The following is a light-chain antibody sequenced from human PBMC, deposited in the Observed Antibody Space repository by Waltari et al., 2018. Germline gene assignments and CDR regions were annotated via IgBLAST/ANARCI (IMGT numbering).Light chain of an antibody. Sequence: QSALTQPPSATGSPGQSVTISCTGGRWDVGAYRYVSWYQQHPGRAPKVIMYEVDKRPSGVTDRFSGSKSGTTASLTISGLKLEDEADYYCTSYGGTNNFLFGSGTKVTV. CDR1: RWDVGAYRY. CDR3: TSYGGTNNFL. CDR2: EVD. J-gene: IGLJ1*01. V-gene: IGLV2-8*01.